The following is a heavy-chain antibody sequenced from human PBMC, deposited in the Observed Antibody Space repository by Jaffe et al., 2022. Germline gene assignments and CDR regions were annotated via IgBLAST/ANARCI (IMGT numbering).Heavy chain of an antibody. CDR2: IYYSGST. V-gene: IGHV4-39*01. CDR1: GGSISSSSYY. CDR3: ARHDAWDSSGWYRVPGVDY. J-gene: IGHJ4*02. D-gene: IGHD6-19*01. Sequence: QLQLQESGPGLVKPSETLSLTCTVSGGSISSSSYYWGWIRQPPGKGLEWIGSIYYSGSTYYNPSLKSRVTISVDTSKNQFSLKLSSVTAADTAVYYCARHDAWDSSGWYRVPGVDYWGQGTLVTVSS.